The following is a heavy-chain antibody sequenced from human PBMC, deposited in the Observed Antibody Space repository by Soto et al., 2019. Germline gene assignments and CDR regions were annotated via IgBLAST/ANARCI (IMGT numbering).Heavy chain of an antibody. CDR3: ARDLIYAGYYYYMDV. J-gene: IGHJ6*03. D-gene: IGHD2-21*01. Sequence: EVQLVESGGGLVKPGGSLRLSCAASGFTFSSYSMNWVRQAPGKGLEWVSSINYKSHIDYADSVKGRFTISRDNAKNSLYLQMNSRRAEDTAVYFCARDLIYAGYYYYMDVWGIGTTVTVSS. CDR1: GFTFSSYS. V-gene: IGHV3-21*01. CDR2: INYKSHI.